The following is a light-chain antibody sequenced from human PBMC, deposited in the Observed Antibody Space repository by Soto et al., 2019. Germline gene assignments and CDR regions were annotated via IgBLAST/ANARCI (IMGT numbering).Light chain of an antibody. Sequence: DIQMTQSPSSVSASVGDKVTITCRASQGISSWLAWYQQKPGKAPKLLIYKASSLESGVPLRFSGSGSGTEFTLTISSLQPDDFATYYCQQYNSYLVTFGQGTKVDIK. CDR1: QGISSW. CDR2: KAS. V-gene: IGKV1-5*03. CDR3: QQYNSYLVT. J-gene: IGKJ2*01.